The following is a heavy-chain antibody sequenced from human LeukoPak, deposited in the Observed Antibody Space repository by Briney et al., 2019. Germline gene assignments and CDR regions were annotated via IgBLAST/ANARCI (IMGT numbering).Heavy chain of an antibody. Sequence: SGPTLVKPTQTLTLTCTFSGFSLSTSGVGVGWIRQPPGKALEWLALIYWDDDKRYSPSLKSRLTITKDTSKNQVVLTMTNMDPVDTATYYCAHIVVVIIPDYFDYWGQGTLVTVSS. D-gene: IGHD3-22*01. J-gene: IGHJ4*02. CDR3: AHIVVVIIPDYFDY. CDR1: GFSLSTSGVG. CDR2: IYWDDDK. V-gene: IGHV2-5*02.